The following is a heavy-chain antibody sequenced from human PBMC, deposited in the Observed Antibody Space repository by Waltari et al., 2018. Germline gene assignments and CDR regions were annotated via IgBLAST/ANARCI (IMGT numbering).Heavy chain of an antibody. CDR3: ARVGATNLPYFYGMDV. CDR1: GSTFGAVW. D-gene: IGHD1-26*01. V-gene: IGHV3-7*01. CDR2: IKQDGSEK. J-gene: IGHJ6*02. Sequence: EMQLVESGGGLVQPGGSLRLPLSASGSTFGAVWVSGVRQAPGKGLEWVSNIKQDGSEKNYVDSVKGRFTISRDNAKKLLYLQMNSLRVEDTAVYFCARVGATNLPYFYGMDVWGQGTTVTVSS.